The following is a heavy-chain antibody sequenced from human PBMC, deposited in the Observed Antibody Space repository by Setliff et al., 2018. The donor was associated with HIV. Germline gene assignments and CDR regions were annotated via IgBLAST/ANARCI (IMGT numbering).Heavy chain of an antibody. CDR1: GGSFSGYY. D-gene: IGHD5-18*01. CDR3: ARRDTAMVGFDY. V-gene: IGHV4-34*01. CDR2: IYTSGST. Sequence: SETLSLTCAVYGGSFSGYYWSWIRQPPGKGLEWIGHIYTSGSTNYNPSLKSRVTIPVATSNRQFSLKLTSVTAADTAVYYCARRDTAMVGFDYWGQGTLVTVSS. J-gene: IGHJ4*02.